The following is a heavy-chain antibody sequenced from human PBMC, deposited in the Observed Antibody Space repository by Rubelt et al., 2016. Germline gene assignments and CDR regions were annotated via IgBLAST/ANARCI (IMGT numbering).Heavy chain of an antibody. V-gene: IGHV4-39*01. J-gene: IGHJ5*02. CDR1: GGSISTSSYY. CDR2: IYYSGDT. D-gene: IGHD3-10*01. Sequence: QLQLQESGPGLVKPSETLSLTCNVSGGSISTSSYYWGWIRQPPGKGLEWIGNIYYSGDTFYTPSLKSRVTISVDTSEDQISLKLTSVSATDTAVYFCARRPTSGADSDLWGQGTLVTVSS. CDR3: ARRPTSGADSDL.